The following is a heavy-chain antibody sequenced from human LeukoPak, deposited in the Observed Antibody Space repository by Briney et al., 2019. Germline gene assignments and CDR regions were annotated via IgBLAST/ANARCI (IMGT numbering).Heavy chain of an antibody. D-gene: IGHD1-26*01. CDR1: GGSISNYY. V-gene: IGHV4-59*08. Sequence: SETLSLTCTVSGGSISNYYWGWIRQPPGKGLEWIGYIYSSGITTYNPSRNSRVSISVDTSNIQFSLRLSSVTAADTAVYYCARQGSGTYLVWGQGTLVTVSS. CDR3: ARQGSGTYLV. CDR2: IYSSGIT. J-gene: IGHJ4*02.